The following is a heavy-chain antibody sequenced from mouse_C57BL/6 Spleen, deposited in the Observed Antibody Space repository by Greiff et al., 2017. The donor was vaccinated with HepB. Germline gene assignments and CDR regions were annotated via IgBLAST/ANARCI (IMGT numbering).Heavy chain of an antibody. Sequence: GGGLVQPKGSLTLSCAASGFSFNTYAMNWVRQAPGKGLEWVARIRSKSNNYATYYADSVKDRFTISRDDSESMLYLQMNNLKTEDTAMYYCVSYDEAYWGQGTLVTVSA. D-gene: IGHD2-12*01. V-gene: IGHV10-1*01. CDR3: VSYDEAY. CDR2: IRSKSNNYAT. J-gene: IGHJ3*01. CDR1: GFSFNTYA.